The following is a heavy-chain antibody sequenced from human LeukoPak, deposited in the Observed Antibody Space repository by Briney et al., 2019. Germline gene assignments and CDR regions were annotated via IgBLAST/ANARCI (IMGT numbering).Heavy chain of an antibody. CDR2: IIPIFGTA. Sequence: GASVKVSCKASGGTFSSYAISWVRQAPGQGLEWMGGIIPIFGTANYAQKFQGRVTITADESTSTAYMKLSSLRSEDTAVYYCARGGLDSSLGGFDYWGQGTLVTVSS. D-gene: IGHD3-22*01. CDR1: GGTFSSYA. J-gene: IGHJ4*02. CDR3: ARGGLDSSLGGFDY. V-gene: IGHV1-69*13.